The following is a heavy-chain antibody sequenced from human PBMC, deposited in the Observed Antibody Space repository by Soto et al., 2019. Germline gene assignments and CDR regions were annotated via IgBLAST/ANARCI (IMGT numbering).Heavy chain of an antibody. J-gene: IGHJ4*02. CDR1: GGSISSGDYY. V-gene: IGHV4-30-4*01. CDR2: IYYSGST. Sequence: SETLSLTCTVSGGSISSGDYYWSWIRQPPGKGLEWIGYIYYSGSTYYNPSLKSRVTISVDTSKNQFSLKLSSVTAADTAVYYCARDCSGGSRYSQFDYWGQGTLVTVSS. CDR3: ARDCSGGSRYSQFDY. D-gene: IGHD2-15*01.